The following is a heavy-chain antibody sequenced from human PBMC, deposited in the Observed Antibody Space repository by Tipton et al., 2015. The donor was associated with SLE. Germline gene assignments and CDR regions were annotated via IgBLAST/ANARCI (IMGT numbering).Heavy chain of an antibody. V-gene: IGHV4-59*08. CDR1: GGSIRSYY. J-gene: IGHJ4*02. Sequence: LRLSCTVSGGSIRSYYWSWIRQPPGKGLEWIGYIDYSGSTNYNPSLKSRVTISEDTSKNQFSLRLTSVTVADTAIYYCTRQYSSSYYSDYWSQGSLVTVSS. D-gene: IGHD6-6*01. CDR3: TRQYSSSYYSDY. CDR2: IDYSGST.